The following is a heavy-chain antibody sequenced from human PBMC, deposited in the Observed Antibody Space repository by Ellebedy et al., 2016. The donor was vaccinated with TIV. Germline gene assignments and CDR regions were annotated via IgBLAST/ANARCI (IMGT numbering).Heavy chain of an antibody. CDR2: ISFDGTNK. CDR1: GLTVSRSA. J-gene: IGHJ4*01. Sequence: GESLKISSIDSGLTVSRSAMNWVRQAPGKGLEWVALISFDGTNKYYADSVKGRFTISRDNSKNTLYLQMNRLRAEDTAVYYCARGTVASGLSCLDCWGHGILVTVSS. V-gene: IGHV3-30-3*01. D-gene: IGHD2-15*01. CDR3: ARGTVASGLSCLDC.